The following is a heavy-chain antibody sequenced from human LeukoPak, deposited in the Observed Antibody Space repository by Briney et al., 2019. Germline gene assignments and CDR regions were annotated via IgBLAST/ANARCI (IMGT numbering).Heavy chain of an antibody. D-gene: IGHD5-12*01. Sequence: SETLSLTCTVSGGSISSYSWSWMRQPAGKGLEWIGRIYPRESPNYKPSLKSRVIMSVDKSKNQFPLKLRSVTAADTAVYYCAREWHHVFDYWGQGNLVTVSS. CDR3: AREWHHVFDY. V-gene: IGHV4-4*07. CDR2: IYPRESP. J-gene: IGHJ4*02. CDR1: GGSISSYS.